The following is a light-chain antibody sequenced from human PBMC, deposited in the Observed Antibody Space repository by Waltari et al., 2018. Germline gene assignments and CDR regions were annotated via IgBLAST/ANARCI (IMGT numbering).Light chain of an antibody. Sequence: QSVLTQPPSVSGAPGQRITISCTGTSPNIGAGYDVHWYLQLPGTAPKLLTLGNNRRPSGVPDRFAASKSDTSASLAITGLQAGDEADYYCQSYDSSLSGVLFGGGTKLTVL. CDR3: QSYDSSLSGVL. CDR1: SPNIGAGYD. CDR2: GNN. V-gene: IGLV1-40*01. J-gene: IGLJ2*01.